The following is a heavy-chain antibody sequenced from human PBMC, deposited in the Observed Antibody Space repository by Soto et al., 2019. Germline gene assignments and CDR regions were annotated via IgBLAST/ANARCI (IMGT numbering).Heavy chain of an antibody. J-gene: IGHJ6*04. CDR2: IYDSEST. CDR3: AIDGGIVAVTAITSGRDV. CDR1: GLSFICCDDD. D-gene: IGHD2-21*02. Sequence: TLSLTCTLSGLSFICCDDDGRWFRQPPGKGLEWIGYIYDSESTYYNPSLKNQVTIRVDTPKNHFSLKPNSVTAAHTSVYYCAIDGGIVAVTAITSGRDVWGKGTTVPVSS. V-gene: IGHV4-30-4*01.